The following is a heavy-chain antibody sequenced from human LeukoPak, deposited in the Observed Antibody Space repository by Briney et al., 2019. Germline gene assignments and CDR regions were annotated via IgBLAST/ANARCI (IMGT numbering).Heavy chain of an antibody. CDR1: GVTFSSSW. CDR3: VSSESYGY. Sequence: GGSLTLSCAASGVTFSSSWMYCVRHATGKGLVCVSRINSDASSTSYADSVKGRFTISRDNAQNTLYLQMNSLRAEDTAVYYCVSSESYGYWGQGTLVTVSS. V-gene: IGHV3-74*01. J-gene: IGHJ4*02. D-gene: IGHD1-26*01. CDR2: INSDASST.